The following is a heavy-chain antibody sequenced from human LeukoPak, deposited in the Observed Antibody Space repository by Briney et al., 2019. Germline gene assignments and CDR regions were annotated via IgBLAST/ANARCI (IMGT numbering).Heavy chain of an antibody. V-gene: IGHV4-34*01. CDR3: SRRVVTPYYFDY. CDR1: GGSFSGYY. Sequence: SETLSLTCAVYGGSFSGYYWSWIRQPPGKGLEWIGEINHSGSTNYNPSLKSRVTISVDTSKNQFSLKLSSVTAADTAVYYCSRRVVTPYYFDYWGQGMLVTVSS. J-gene: IGHJ4*02. D-gene: IGHD3-3*01. CDR2: INHSGST.